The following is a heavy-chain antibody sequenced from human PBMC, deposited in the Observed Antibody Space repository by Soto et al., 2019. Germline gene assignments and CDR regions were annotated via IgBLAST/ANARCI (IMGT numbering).Heavy chain of an antibody. J-gene: IGHJ4*02. Sequence: SETLSLTCTVSGGSISSYYWSWIRQPPGKGLEWIGYIYYSGSTNYNPSLKSRVTISVDTPKNQFSLKLNSMTAADTAVYYCARHNYGSGSTYFDYWGQGTLVTAPQ. D-gene: IGHD3-10*01. CDR2: IYYSGST. CDR1: GGSISSYY. CDR3: ARHNYGSGSTYFDY. V-gene: IGHV4-59*08.